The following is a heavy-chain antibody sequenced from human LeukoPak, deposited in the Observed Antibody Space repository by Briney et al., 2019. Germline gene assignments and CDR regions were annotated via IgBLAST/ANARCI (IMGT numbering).Heavy chain of an antibody. CDR1: GFTFSSYS. CDR2: ISSSGSYI. D-gene: IGHD6-13*01. V-gene: IGHV3-21*01. J-gene: IGHJ4*02. CDR3: ARDFSSSWYLYFDY. Sequence: PGGSLRLSCAASGFTFSSYSMNWVRQAPGKGLEWVSSISSSGSYIYYADSVKGRFTISRDNAKNSLYLQMNSLRAEDTAVYYCARDFSSSWYLYFDYWGQGTLVTVSS.